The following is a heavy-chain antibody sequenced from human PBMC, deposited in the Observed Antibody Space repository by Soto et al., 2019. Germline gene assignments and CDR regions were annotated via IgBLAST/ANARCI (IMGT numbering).Heavy chain of an antibody. J-gene: IGHJ6*02. CDR2: INPNSGGT. Sequence: ASVKVSCKASGYTFTGYYMHWVRQAPGQGLEWMGWINPNSGGTNYAQKFLGWVTMTRDTSISTAYMELSRLRSEDAAVYYCARGHYDFWSGYSGRGYYYYYGMDVWGQGTTVTVSS. D-gene: IGHD3-3*01. CDR1: GYTFTGYY. CDR3: ARGHYDFWSGYSGRGYYYYYGMDV. V-gene: IGHV1-2*04.